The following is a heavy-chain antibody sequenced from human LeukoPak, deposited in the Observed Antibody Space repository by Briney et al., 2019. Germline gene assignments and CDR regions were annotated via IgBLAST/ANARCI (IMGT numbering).Heavy chain of an antibody. J-gene: IGHJ3*02. V-gene: IGHV1-2*02. D-gene: IGHD5-18*01. CDR1: GYTFTAYY. CDR3: AREGRDTAMVTGTGAFDI. Sequence: ASVKVSCEASGYTFTAYYVHWVRQAPGQGLEWMGWINPNTGGTNYAQKFQGRVTMTRDTSISTAYMELSRLRSDDTAVYYCAREGRDTAMVTGTGAFDIWGQGTMVTVSS. CDR2: INPNTGGT.